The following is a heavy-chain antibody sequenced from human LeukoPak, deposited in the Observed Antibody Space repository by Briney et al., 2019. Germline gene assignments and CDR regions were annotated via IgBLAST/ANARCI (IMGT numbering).Heavy chain of an antibody. V-gene: IGHV3-11*01. CDR3: ARVGSIAAAGTPDY. CDR1: GFTFSDYY. D-gene: IGHD6-13*01. Sequence: GGSLRPSCAASGFTFSDYYMSWFRQAPGKGLEWVSYISSSGSTMYYADSVKGRFTISRDNAKNSLYLQMNSLRADDTAMYYCARVGSIAAAGTPDYWGQGTLVTVSS. CDR2: ISSSGSTM. J-gene: IGHJ4*02.